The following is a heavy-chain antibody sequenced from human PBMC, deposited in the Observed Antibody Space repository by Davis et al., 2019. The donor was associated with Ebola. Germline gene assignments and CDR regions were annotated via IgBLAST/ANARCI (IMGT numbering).Heavy chain of an antibody. D-gene: IGHD3-9*01. V-gene: IGHV1-18*04. CDR2: ISGFNTNT. CDR1: GYTFTSYG. CDR3: ARAPNYDVLTGTSSYYFDY. Sequence: ASVKVSCKSSGYTFTSYGLVWVRQAPGLGLEWMGWISGFNTNTNFAQKFQGRVTVSKDTSANTAYMDLRSLTSDDTAIYYFARAPNYDVLTGTSSYYFDYWGQGTLVTVSS. J-gene: IGHJ4*02.